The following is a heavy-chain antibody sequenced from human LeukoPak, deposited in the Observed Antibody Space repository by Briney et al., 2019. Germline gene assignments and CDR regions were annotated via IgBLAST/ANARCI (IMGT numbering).Heavy chain of an antibody. D-gene: IGHD2-2*02. J-gene: IGHJ4*02. V-gene: IGHV1-2*02. CDR2: INPNSGGT. CDR3: ARAHCSSTSCHITLDY. CDR1: GYTFTGYY. Sequence: ASVKVSCKASGYTFTGYYMHWVRQAPGQGLEWMGWINPNSGGTNYAQKFQGRVTMTRDTSISTAYMELSRLRSDDTAVYYYARAHCSSTSCHITLDYWGQGTLVTVSS.